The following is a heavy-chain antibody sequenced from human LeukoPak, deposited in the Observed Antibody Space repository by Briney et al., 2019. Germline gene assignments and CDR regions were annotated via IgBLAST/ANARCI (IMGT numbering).Heavy chain of an antibody. D-gene: IGHD4-17*01. CDR3: AKHRGQTTVLGY. CDR1: GFTFSSYA. CDR2: ISGSGGST. J-gene: IGHJ4*02. V-gene: IGHV3-23*01. Sequence: HPGGSLRLSCAASGFTFSSYAMSWARQAPGKGLEWVSAISGSGGSTYYADSVKGRFTISRDNSKNTLYLQMNSLRAEDTAVYYCAKHRGQTTVLGYWGQGTLVTVSS.